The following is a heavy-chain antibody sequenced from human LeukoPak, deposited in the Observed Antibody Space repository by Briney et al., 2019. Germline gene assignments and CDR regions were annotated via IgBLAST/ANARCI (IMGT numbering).Heavy chain of an antibody. CDR3: ARDTDSSGWYSRFDP. V-gene: IGHV1-2*02. D-gene: IGHD6-19*01. Sequence: ASVKVSCKASGYTFTGYYMRWVRQAPGQGLEWMGWINPNSGGTNYAQKFQGRVTMTRDTSISTAYMELSRLRSDDTAVYYCARDTDSSGWYSRFDPWGQGTLVTVSS. J-gene: IGHJ5*02. CDR2: INPNSGGT. CDR1: GYTFTGYY.